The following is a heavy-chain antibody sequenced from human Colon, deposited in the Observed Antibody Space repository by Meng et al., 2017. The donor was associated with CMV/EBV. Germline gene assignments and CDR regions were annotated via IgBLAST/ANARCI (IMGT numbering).Heavy chain of an antibody. CDR2: IKQDGNEK. Sequence: GESLKISCAASGFTFSRYWMSWVRQAPGKGLEWVANIKQDGNEKYYVDSVRGRFTISRDNAKNSLYLEMNSLRAEDTAVYYCAKDLWTTGTYFDYWGQGTLVTVSS. CDR1: GFTFSRYW. CDR3: AKDLWTTGTYFDY. D-gene: IGHD1-1*01. J-gene: IGHJ4*02. V-gene: IGHV3-7*01.